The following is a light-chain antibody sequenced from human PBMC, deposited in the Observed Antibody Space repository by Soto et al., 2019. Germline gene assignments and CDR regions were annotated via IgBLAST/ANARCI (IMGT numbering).Light chain of an antibody. Sequence: DIQMTQSPSSLSASVGDRVTIPCRASQSISKYLNWYQHKPGKAPKLLIYKASTLKSGVPSRFSGSGSGTEFTLTISSLQPDDFATYYCQHYNSYSEAFGQGTKVDIK. CDR2: KAS. J-gene: IGKJ1*01. V-gene: IGKV1-5*03. CDR3: QHYNSYSEA. CDR1: QSISKY.